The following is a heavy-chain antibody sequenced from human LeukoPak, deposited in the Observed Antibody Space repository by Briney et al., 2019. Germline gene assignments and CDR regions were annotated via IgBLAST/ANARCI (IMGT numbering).Heavy chain of an antibody. Sequence: SETLSLTCTVSGGSISSYYWSWIRQPPGKGLECIGYIYSSGSTNYNPSLKSRVTISVDTSKNQFSLKLTSVTAADTAVYYCARLHHPSGYEWLFDSWGQGTLVTVSS. CDR2: IYSSGST. J-gene: IGHJ4*02. V-gene: IGHV4-59*08. CDR1: GGSISSYY. D-gene: IGHD5-12*01. CDR3: ARLHHPSGYEWLFDS.